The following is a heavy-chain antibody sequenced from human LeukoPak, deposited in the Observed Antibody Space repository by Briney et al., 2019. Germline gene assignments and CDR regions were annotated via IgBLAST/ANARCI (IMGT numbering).Heavy chain of an antibody. CDR3: ARHGDGDNLLFFDY. V-gene: IGHV4-59*08. D-gene: IGHD5-24*01. CDR2: IYYSGRT. J-gene: IGHJ4*02. CDR1: GGSFSSYY. Sequence: SETLSLTCTVSGGSFSSYYWKWIRQPPGKGRELFGYIYYSGRTNYNTSLMRRVTISEDKSKNQLSLKMSSVTAAATPVYYCARHGDGDNLLFFDYWGRGTLVTVSS.